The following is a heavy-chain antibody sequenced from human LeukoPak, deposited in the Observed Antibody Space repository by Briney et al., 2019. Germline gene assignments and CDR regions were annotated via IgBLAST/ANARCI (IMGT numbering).Heavy chain of an antibody. V-gene: IGHV4-39*07. J-gene: IGHJ4*02. CDR3: ARDGDGYNYSHFDY. D-gene: IGHD5-24*01. CDR1: GGSISSSSYY. Sequence: SETLSLTCTVSGGSISSSSYYWGWIRQPPGKGLEWIGSIYYSGSTYYNPSLKSRVTISVDTSKNQFSLKLSSVTAADTAVYYCARDGDGYNYSHFDYWGQGTLVTVSS. CDR2: IYYSGST.